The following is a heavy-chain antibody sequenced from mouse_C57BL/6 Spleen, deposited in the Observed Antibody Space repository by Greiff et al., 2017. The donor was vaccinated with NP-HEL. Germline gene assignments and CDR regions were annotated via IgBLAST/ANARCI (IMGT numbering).Heavy chain of an antibody. CDR3: TRGDYGNSHWYFDV. CDR2: ISSGGDYI. Sequence: EVMLVESGEGLVKPGGSLKLSCAASGFTFSSYAMSWVRQTPEKRLEWVAYISSGGDYIYYADTVKGRFTISRDHARNTLYLQMSSLKSEDTAMYYCTRGDYGNSHWYFDVWGTGTTVTVSS. J-gene: IGHJ1*03. D-gene: IGHD2-1*01. CDR1: GFTFSSYA. V-gene: IGHV5-9-1*02.